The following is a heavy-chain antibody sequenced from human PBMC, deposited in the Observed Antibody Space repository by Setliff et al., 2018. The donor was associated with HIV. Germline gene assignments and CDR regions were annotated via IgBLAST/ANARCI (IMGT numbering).Heavy chain of an antibody. Sequence: PGGSLRLSCAASGFTFSSYAMSWVRQAPGKGLEWVSAISGSGGSTYYADSVKGRLTISRDNSKNTLYLQMNSLRAEDTAVYYCAKDLYGGQWLAIFDYWGQGTLVTVSS. CDR3: AKDLYGGQWLAIFDY. CDR1: GFTFSSYA. V-gene: IGHV3-23*01. J-gene: IGHJ4*02. D-gene: IGHD6-19*01. CDR2: ISGSGGST.